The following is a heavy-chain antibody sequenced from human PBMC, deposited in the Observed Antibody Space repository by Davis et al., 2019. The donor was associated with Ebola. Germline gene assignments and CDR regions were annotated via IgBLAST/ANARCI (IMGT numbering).Heavy chain of an antibody. Sequence: GESLKISCVASGFTFSSHGMHWVRQAPGKGLEWMAVISYDGSNKYYADSVKGRFTISRDNAKNSLYLQMNSLRAEDTAVYYCARDPGYSYGQDYYYYGMDVWGQGTTVTVSS. J-gene: IGHJ6*02. CDR3: ARDPGYSYGQDYYYYGMDV. CDR2: ISYDGSNK. D-gene: IGHD5-18*01. CDR1: GFTFSSHG. V-gene: IGHV3-30*03.